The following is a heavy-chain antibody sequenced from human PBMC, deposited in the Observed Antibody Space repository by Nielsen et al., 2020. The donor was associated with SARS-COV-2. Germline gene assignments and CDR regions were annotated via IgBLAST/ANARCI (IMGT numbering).Heavy chain of an antibody. J-gene: IGHJ4*02. CDR2: IDSSGYT. V-gene: IGHV3-13*04. D-gene: IGHD1-26*01. CDR3: AREGIVGATTGFDY. Sequence: GGSLRLSCAASGFKFSSYDMHWVRQATGKGLEWVSSIDSSGYTYYVGSVKGRFTISRENAMNSFYLQMNSLRAGDTAVYYCAREGIVGATTGFDYWGQGTLVTVSS. CDR1: GFKFSSYD.